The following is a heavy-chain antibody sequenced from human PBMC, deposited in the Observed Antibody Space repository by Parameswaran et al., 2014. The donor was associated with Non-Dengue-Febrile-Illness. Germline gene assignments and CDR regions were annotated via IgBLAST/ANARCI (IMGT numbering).Heavy chain of an antibody. CDR2: INHSGST. V-gene: IGHV4-34*01. D-gene: IGHD3-16*02. Sequence: RWIRQPPGKGLEWIGEINHSGSTNYNPSLKSRVTISVDTSKNQFSLKLSSVTAADTAVYYCARGRTFGGVIVQGFDPWGQGTLVTVSS. CDR3: ARGRTFGGVIVQGFDP. J-gene: IGHJ5*02.